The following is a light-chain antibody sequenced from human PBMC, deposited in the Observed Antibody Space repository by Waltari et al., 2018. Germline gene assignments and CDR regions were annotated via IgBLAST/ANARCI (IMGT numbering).Light chain of an antibody. CDR3: AAWDDSLKEDV. V-gene: IGLV1-44*01. CDR1: SSNIGSNT. Sequence: QSVLTQPPSASGTPGQRVTISCSGSSSNIGSNTVNWYHQVPGTAPKLLIFSNNQRPSGVPDRCSGSKSGTSASLAISGLQAEDEADYYCAAWDDSLKEDVFGSGTKVTVL. CDR2: SNN. J-gene: IGLJ6*01.